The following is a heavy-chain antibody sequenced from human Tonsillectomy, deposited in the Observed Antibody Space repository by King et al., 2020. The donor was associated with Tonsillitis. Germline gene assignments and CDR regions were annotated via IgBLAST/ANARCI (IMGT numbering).Heavy chain of an antibody. V-gene: IGHV1-24*01. CDR3: ATSLPLYDCVWGSYRYPNWFDP. Sequence: QLVQSGAEVKKPGASVKVSCKVSGYTLTELSMHWVRQAPGKGLEWMGGFDPEDGETIYAQKFQGRVTMTEDTSTDTAYMELSSLRSEDTAVYYCATSLPLYDCVWGSYRYPNWFDPWGQGTLVTVSS. CDR2: FDPEDGET. J-gene: IGHJ5*02. D-gene: IGHD3-16*02. CDR1: GYTLTELS.